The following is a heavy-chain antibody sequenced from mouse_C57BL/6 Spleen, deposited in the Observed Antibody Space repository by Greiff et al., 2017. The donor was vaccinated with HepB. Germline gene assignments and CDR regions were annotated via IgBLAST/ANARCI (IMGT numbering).Heavy chain of an antibody. V-gene: IGHV5-16*01. CDR1: GFTFSDYY. J-gene: IGHJ4*01. Sequence: EVHLVESEGGLVQPGSSMKLSCTASGFTFSDYYMAWVRQVPEKGLEWVANINYDGSSTYYLDSLKSRFIISRDNAKNILYLQMSSLKSEDTATYYCARDGLLRGGAMDYWGQGTSVTVSS. CDR3: ARDGLLRGGAMDY. D-gene: IGHD2-3*01. CDR2: INYDGSST.